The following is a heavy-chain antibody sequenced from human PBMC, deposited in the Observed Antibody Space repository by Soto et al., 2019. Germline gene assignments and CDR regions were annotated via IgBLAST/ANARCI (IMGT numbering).Heavy chain of an antibody. CDR3: ARVIVGATADDAFDI. CDR1: GYTFTSYG. V-gene: IGHV1-69*13. CDR2: IIPIFGTA. Sequence: SVKVSCKASGYTFTSYGISWVRQAPGQGLEWMGGIIPIFGTANYAQKFQGRVTITADESTSTAYMELSSLRSEDTAVYYCARVIVGATADDAFDIWGQGTMVTVSS. D-gene: IGHD1-26*01. J-gene: IGHJ3*02.